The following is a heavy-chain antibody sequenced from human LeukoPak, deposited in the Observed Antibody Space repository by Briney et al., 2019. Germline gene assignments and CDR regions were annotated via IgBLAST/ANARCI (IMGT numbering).Heavy chain of an antibody. Sequence: GGSLRLSCAASGFTSRSYRMNWVRQAPGKGLEWVSYADSVKGRFTISRDSAKNSLYLQMNSLRVEDTAVYYCAREGYDSAFDYWGQGTPVTVSS. CDR3: AREGYDSAFDY. J-gene: IGHJ4*02. CDR1: GFTSRSYR. V-gene: IGHV3-21*01. D-gene: IGHD3-3*01.